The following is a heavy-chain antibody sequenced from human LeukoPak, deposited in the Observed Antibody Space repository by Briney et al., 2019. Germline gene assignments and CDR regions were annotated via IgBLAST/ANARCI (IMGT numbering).Heavy chain of an antibody. D-gene: IGHD2/OR15-2a*01. Sequence: GGSLRLSCAASGFTFRSFSMNWVRQAPGKGLEWFSAIDSSTTRIYYANSVRGRFTISRDNAKNSLDLQMNSLRAEDTAVYYCVRGGTYCDSTCKGADYWGQGTLVAVSS. V-gene: IGHV3-21*01. CDR1: GFTFRSFS. J-gene: IGHJ4*02. CDR2: IDSSTTRI. CDR3: VRGGTYCDSTCKGADY.